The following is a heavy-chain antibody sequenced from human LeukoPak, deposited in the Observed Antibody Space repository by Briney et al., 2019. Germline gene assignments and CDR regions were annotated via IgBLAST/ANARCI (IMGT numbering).Heavy chain of an antibody. V-gene: IGHV4-4*02. CDR1: GGSMISSNW. CDR2: ISQNGDT. CDR3: ARISCSSTCCFYLDF. Sequence: SETLSLTCAVSGGSMISSNWWSWVRQSPGEGLEWIGEISQNGDTHYSPSLKSRVAISVDRSKNQFSLKLSSVAAADTAMYYCARISCSSTCCFYLDFWGQGTLVTVSS. J-gene: IGHJ4*02. D-gene: IGHD2-2*01.